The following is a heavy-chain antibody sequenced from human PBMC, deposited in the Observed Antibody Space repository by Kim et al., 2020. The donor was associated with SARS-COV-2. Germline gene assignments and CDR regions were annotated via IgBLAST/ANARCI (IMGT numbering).Heavy chain of an antibody. D-gene: IGHD3-3*01. V-gene: IGHV4-59*13. CDR1: GGSISSYY. CDR2: IYYSGST. J-gene: IGHJ6*02. Sequence: SETLSLTCTVSGGSISSYYWSWIRQPPGKGLEWIGYIYYSGSTNYNPSLKSRVTISVDTSKNQFSLKLSSVTAADTAVYYCARVQTGGRFLEWLLLMDVWGQGTTVTVSS. CDR3: ARVQTGGRFLEWLLLMDV.